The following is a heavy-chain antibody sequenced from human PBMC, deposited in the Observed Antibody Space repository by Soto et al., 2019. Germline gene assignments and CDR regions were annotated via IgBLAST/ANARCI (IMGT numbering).Heavy chain of an antibody. J-gene: IGHJ4*02. CDR1: GFTFSSYW. CDR2: IKQDGSDR. CDR3: ATSAAAPGNY. D-gene: IGHD6-13*01. Sequence: GSLRLSCAASGFTFSSYWMSWVRQAPGKGLEWVANIKQDGSDRYYVDSVKGRFTISRDNAKNSLYLQMNSLRAEDTAVYYFATSAAAPGNYWGQGTLVTVSS. V-gene: IGHV3-7*01.